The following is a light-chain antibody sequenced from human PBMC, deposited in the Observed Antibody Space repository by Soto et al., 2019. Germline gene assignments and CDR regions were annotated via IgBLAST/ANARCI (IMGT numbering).Light chain of an antibody. CDR2: AAS. CDR1: QLINSY. CDR3: QQNNNSPLT. V-gene: IGKV1-39*01. J-gene: IGKJ1*01. Sequence: DIEMTQSPSSLSASVGDRVNITCRASQLINSYLSWYQQKVGKAPKLLIHAASTLHNGVPARFSGSGSGTAFTLTIRSLQSEDFAAYYCQQNNNSPLTFGQGTPVEVK.